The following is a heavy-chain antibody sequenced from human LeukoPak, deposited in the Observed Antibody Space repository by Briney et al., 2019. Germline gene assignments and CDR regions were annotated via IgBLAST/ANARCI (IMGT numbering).Heavy chain of an antibody. V-gene: IGHV4-59*01. CDR3: AIPLGSGN. CDR2: IYYSGST. CDR1: GGSISRYY. D-gene: IGHD3-10*01. J-gene: IGHJ4*02. Sequence: PSETLSLTCTVSGGSISRYYWSWIRQPPGRGLEWIGYIYYSGSTDYNPSLRSRVTISVDTSKNQFSLKLSSVTAADTAVYYCAIPLGSGNWGQGTLVTVSS.